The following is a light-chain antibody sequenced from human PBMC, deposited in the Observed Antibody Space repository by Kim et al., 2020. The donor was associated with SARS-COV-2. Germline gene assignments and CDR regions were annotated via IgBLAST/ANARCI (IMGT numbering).Light chain of an antibody. Sequence: EIVMTQSPATLSVSPGERATLSCRASQSVSSNLAWYQQKPGQAPRLLINGASTRATGIPARFSGSGSGTEFTLTISNLQSEDFAVYYCQQYNKWPLTFGGGTKVDIK. CDR2: GAS. CDR3: QQYNKWPLT. J-gene: IGKJ4*02. CDR1: QSVSSN. V-gene: IGKV3-15*01.